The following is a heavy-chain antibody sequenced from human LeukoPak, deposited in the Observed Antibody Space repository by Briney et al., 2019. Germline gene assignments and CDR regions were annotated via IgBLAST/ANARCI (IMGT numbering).Heavy chain of an antibody. CDR3: ARHRAVAGLNWLDP. J-gene: IGHJ5*02. V-gene: IGHV4-59*08. CDR1: GGSISSYY. CDR2: IYYSGST. Sequence: SETLSLTCTVSGGSISSYYWSWIRQPPGKGLEWIGYIYYSGSTNYNPSLKSRVTISVDTSKNQFSLKLSSVTAADTAVYYCARHRAVAGLNWLDPWGQGTLVTVSS. D-gene: IGHD6-19*01.